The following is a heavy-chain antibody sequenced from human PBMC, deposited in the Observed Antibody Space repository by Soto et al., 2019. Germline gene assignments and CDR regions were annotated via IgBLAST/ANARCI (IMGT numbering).Heavy chain of an antibody. Sequence: QVQLQESGPGPVKPSETLSLTCTVSGGSVSSGTYYWSWIRQPPGKGLEWIGYIYYSGSTNYNPSLKSRVTISVDTSKNQFSLKLSSVTAADTAVYYCARFYDSSGYRVDYWGQGTLVTVSS. V-gene: IGHV4-61*01. CDR2: IYYSGST. CDR3: ARFYDSSGYRVDY. J-gene: IGHJ4*02. D-gene: IGHD3-22*01. CDR1: GGSVSSGTYY.